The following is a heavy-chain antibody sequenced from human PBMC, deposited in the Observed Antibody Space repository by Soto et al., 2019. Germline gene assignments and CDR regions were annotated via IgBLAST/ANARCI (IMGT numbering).Heavy chain of an antibody. CDR3: ARGLTGTTHYYYYGMDV. CDR1: GYSISSGSY. J-gene: IGHJ6*02. V-gene: IGHV4-34*01. D-gene: IGHD1-7*01. CDR2: INHSGST. Sequence: SETLSLTCAVSGYSISSGSYWGWIRQPPGKGLEWIGEINHSGSTNYNPSLKSRVTISVDTSKNQFSLKLSSVTAADTAVYYCARGLTGTTHYYYYGMDVWGQGTTVTVSS.